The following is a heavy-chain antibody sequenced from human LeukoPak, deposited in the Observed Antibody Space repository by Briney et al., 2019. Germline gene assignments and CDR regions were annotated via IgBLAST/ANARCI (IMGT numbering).Heavy chain of an antibody. CDR2: INHSGST. Sequence: SETLSLTCAVSGGSFSAYYWSWIRQPPGKGLDWLGEINHSGSTNYNPSLKSRVTISVDTSKNQFSLKLSSVTAADTAVYYCARHGRRVPAAALRYSSSWYDCWGQGTLVTVSS. V-gene: IGHV4-34*01. CDR1: GGSFSAYY. CDR3: ARHGRRVPAAALRYSSSWYDC. J-gene: IGHJ5*01. D-gene: IGHD2-2*01.